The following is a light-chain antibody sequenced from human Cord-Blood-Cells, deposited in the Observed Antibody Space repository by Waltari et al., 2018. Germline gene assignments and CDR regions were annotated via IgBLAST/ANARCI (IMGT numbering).Light chain of an antibody. V-gene: IGKV3-15*01. Sequence: AITQSPATHPVSPDQRDTVSCRASQGVSSILAWYQQKPGQAPRLLIYGASTRATGIPARFSGSGSGTEFTLTISSLQSEDFAVYYCQQDNNWPRTFGQGTKVEIK. CDR2: GAS. CDR3: QQDNNWPRT. CDR1: QGVSSI. J-gene: IGKJ1*01.